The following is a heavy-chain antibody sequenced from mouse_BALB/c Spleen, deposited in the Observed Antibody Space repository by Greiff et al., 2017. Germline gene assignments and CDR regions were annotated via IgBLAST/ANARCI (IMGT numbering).Heavy chain of an antibody. D-gene: IGHD1-1*01. J-gene: IGHJ3*01. CDR3: ARKGDYGSSPFAY. Sequence: VQLQQPGAELVKPGASVKLSCKASGYTFTSYWMHWVKQRPGQGLEWIGEINPSNGRTNYNEKFKSKATLTVDKSSSTAYMQLSSLTSEDSAVYYCARKGDYGSSPFAYWGQGTLVTVSA. V-gene: IGHV1S81*02. CDR2: INPSNGRT. CDR1: GYTFTSYW.